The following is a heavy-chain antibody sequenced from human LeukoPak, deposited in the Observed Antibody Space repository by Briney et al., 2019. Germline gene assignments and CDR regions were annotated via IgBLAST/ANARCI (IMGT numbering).Heavy chain of an antibody. V-gene: IGHV1-69*06. CDR3: ASYRRGIAAAYYYYYYMDV. CDR2: IIPIFGTA. Sequence: ASVKVSCKASGGTFSSYAISWVRQAPGQGLEWMGGIIPIFGTANYAQKFQGRVTITADKSTSTAYMELSSLRSEDTAVYYCASYRRGIAAAYYYYYYMDVWGKGTTVTVSS. D-gene: IGHD6-13*01. CDR1: GGTFSSYA. J-gene: IGHJ6*03.